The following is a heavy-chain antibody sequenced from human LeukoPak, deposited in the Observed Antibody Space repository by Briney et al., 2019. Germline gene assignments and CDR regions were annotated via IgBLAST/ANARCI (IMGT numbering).Heavy chain of an antibody. J-gene: IGHJ6*02. CDR1: GYTFTGYY. Sequence: ASVNVSCTASGYTFTGYYMHWVRQAPGQGLEWMGWINPNSGGTNYAQKFQGRVTMTRDTSISTAYMELSRLRSDDTAVYYCARALSLSYGMDVWGQGTTVTVSS. CDR2: INPNSGGT. CDR3: ARALSLSYGMDV. V-gene: IGHV1-2*02. D-gene: IGHD3-16*01.